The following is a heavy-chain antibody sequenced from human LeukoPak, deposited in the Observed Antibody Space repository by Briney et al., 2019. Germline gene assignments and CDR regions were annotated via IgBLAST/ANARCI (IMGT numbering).Heavy chain of an antibody. CDR3: ARSARNYYDSSPSL. Sequence: SETLSLTCTVSGGSISSSRYYWGWIRQPPGKGLEWIGYIYYSGSTNYNPSLKSRVTISVDTSKNQFSLKLGSVTAADTAVYYCARSARNYYDSSPSLWGQGTLVTVSS. D-gene: IGHD3-22*01. CDR2: IYYSGST. CDR1: GGSISSSRYY. J-gene: IGHJ4*02. V-gene: IGHV4-61*05.